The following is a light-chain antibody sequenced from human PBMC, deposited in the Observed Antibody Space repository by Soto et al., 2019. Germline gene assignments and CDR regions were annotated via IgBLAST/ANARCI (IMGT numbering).Light chain of an antibody. J-gene: IGKJ1*01. CDR1: QSISSW. Sequence: DIQMTQSPSTLSASVGDRVTITCRASQSISSWLAWYQQKPGKAPKLLIYKASNLESGVPSRFSGRGSGTEFTLSITSLQPDDFATYYCQQYDRFPRTFGQGTKVDIK. CDR2: KAS. V-gene: IGKV1-5*03. CDR3: QQYDRFPRT.